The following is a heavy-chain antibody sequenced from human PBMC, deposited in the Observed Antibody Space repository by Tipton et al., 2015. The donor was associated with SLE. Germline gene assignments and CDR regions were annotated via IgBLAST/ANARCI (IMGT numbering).Heavy chain of an antibody. V-gene: IGHV4-39*01. Sequence: TLSLTCSVSGGSISGTIYYWDWSRQPPGKGPEWIGRITNNGNTYYIPSLQSRVTMSVDTSKNHFSLKLSSVTAADTAVYYCARHDTNYGRNWFDPWGQGTLVTVSS. J-gene: IGHJ5*02. CDR3: ARHDTNYGRNWFDP. D-gene: IGHD2-8*01. CDR2: ITNNGNT. CDR1: GGSISGTIYY.